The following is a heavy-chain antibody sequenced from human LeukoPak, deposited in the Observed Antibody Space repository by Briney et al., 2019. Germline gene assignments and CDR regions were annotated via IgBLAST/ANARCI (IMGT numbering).Heavy chain of an antibody. CDR2: IIPIFGTA. D-gene: IGHD3-22*01. CDR1: GGTFSSYA. J-gene: IGHJ4*02. Sequence: SVKVSCKASGGTFSSYAISWVRQAPGQGLEWMGRIIPIFGTANYAQKFQGRVTITTDESTSTAYMELSSLRSEDTAVYYCAAHYYDSSGYFDYWGQGTLVTVSA. V-gene: IGHV1-69*05. CDR3: AAHYYDSSGYFDY.